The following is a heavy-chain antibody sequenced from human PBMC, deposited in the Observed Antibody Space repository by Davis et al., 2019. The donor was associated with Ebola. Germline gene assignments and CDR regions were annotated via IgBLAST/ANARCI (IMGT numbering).Heavy chain of an antibody. CDR2: TYYRSKWYN. CDR1: GDSVSSDRDT. Sequence: MPSETLSLTCATSGDSVSSDRDTWNWIRQSPSGGLEWLGRTYYRSKWYNDYAVSVKSRITINPDTSKNQFSLQLNSVTPEDTAVYYCARDSGIGLDAFDIWGQGTKVTVSS. J-gene: IGHJ3*02. V-gene: IGHV6-1*01. CDR3: ARDSGIGLDAFDI.